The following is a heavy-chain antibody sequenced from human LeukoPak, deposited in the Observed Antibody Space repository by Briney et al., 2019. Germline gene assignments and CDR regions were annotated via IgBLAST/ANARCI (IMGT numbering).Heavy chain of an antibody. D-gene: IGHD6-19*01. CDR1: GFTFSSYA. V-gene: IGHV3-23*01. CDR2: ISSSGGST. CDR3: AKFGSGWYYGASDI. J-gene: IGHJ3*02. Sequence: GESLRLSCAASGFTFSSYAMSWVRQAPGKGLEWVSGISSSGGSTYYADSVKGRFTISRDNSKNTLFLQMNSLRAEDTAAYYCAKFGSGWYYGASDIWGQGTMVTISS.